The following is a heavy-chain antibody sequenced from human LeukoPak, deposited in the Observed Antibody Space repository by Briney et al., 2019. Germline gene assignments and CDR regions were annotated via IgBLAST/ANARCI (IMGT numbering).Heavy chain of an antibody. J-gene: IGHJ4*02. V-gene: IGHV4-34*01. CDR2: INHSGST. D-gene: IGHD1/OR15-1a*01. CDR1: GFTFNNAW. Sequence: PGGSLRLSCAASGFTFNNAWMNWVRQAPGKGLEWIGEINHSGSTNYNPSLKSRVTISVDTSKNQFSLKLSSVTAADTAVYYCARGPKQADWGQGTLVTVSS. CDR3: ARGPKQAD.